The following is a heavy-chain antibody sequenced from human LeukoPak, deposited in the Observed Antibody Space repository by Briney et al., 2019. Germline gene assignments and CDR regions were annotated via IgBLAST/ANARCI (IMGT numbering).Heavy chain of an antibody. CDR3: ARASSLIGGFDY. D-gene: IGHD2-8*01. CDR1: GFTFNQHS. V-gene: IGHV3-11*01. CDR2: ISRNGGAV. Sequence: GGSLRLSCAASGFTFNQHSMSWIRQAPGKVLEWLSYISRNGGAVHYADSVEGRFTISRDNAKNSLSLQMNGLRTDDTAVYFCARASSLIGGFDYWGRGTLVTVSS. J-gene: IGHJ4*02.